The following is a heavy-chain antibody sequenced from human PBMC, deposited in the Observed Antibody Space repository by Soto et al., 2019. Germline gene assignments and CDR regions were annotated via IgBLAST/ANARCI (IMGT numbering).Heavy chain of an antibody. CDR3: ANRNDYGSGSYFPFDH. V-gene: IGHV3-23*01. CDR2: ISGSGGST. Sequence: EVQLLESGGGLVQPGGSLRLSCAASGFTFSSYGMSWVRQAPGKGLEWVSSISGSGGSTYYADSVKGRFTISRDNSKKPLYLQMSSLRAEDTAVYYCANRNDYGSGSYFPFDHWGQGTLVTVSS. D-gene: IGHD3-10*01. CDR1: GFTFSSYG. J-gene: IGHJ4*02.